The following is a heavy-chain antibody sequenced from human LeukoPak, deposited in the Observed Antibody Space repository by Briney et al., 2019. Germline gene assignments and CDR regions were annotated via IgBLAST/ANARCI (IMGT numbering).Heavy chain of an antibody. V-gene: IGHV3-21*01. J-gene: IGHJ4*02. D-gene: IGHD3-22*01. CDR3: ARDMYYYDSSGYYYLDY. Sequence: GGSLILSCAASGFTFSSYSMNWVRPAPGKGLEWVSSISSSSSYIYYADSVKGRFTISRDNAKNSLYLQMNSLRAEDTAVYYCARDMYYYDSSGYYYLDYWGQGTLVTVSS. CDR1: GFTFSSYS. CDR2: ISSSSSYI.